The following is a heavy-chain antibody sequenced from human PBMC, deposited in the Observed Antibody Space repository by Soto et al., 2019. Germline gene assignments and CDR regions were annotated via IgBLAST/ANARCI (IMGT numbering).Heavy chain of an antibody. CDR2: INHSGST. V-gene: IGHV4-34*01. D-gene: IGHD3-10*01. J-gene: IGHJ6*02. CDR3: ARGVTMVRGVIWGDYYYYGMDV. CDR1: GGSFSGYY. Sequence: SETLSLTCAVYGGSFSGYYWSWIRQPPGKGLEWIGEINHSGSTNYNPSLKSQVTISVDTSKNQFSLKLSSVTAADTAVYYCARGVTMVRGVIWGDYYYYGMDVWGQGTTVTVSS.